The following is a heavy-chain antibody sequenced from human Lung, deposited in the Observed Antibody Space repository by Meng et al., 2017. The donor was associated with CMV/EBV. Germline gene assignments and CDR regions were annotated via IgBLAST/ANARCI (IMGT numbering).Heavy chain of an antibody. J-gene: IGHJ4*02. V-gene: IGHV3-74*01. CDR3: VRGGDDWNFDY. CDR1: GFTFSRYW. Sequence: GGSLSLXCAVSGFTFSRYWMHWVRQTPEKGLVWVSRIKTDGTYSNYADYVKGRLTISRDHARNTLYLQMNSLRGEDTAVYFCVRGGDDWNFDYWGQGTLVTVSS. D-gene: IGHD2-21*02. CDR2: IKTDGTYS.